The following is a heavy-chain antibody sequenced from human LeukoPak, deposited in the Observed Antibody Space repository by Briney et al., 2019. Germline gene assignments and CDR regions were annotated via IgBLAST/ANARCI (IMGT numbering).Heavy chain of an antibody. V-gene: IGHV2-5*02. CDR1: GFSLTTNGVR. CDR2: IYWDDDK. J-gene: IGHJ4*02. D-gene: IGHD2-15*01. CDR3: AHSFSWDPSPYFDY. Sequence: SGPTLVNPTLTLTVTCSVSGFSLTTNGVRVGWIRQPPGKAPERLGLIYWDDDKDYSPSLKSRLNITRDTSKNQVVLTMNNMEPVDTGTYYCAHSFSWDPSPYFDYWGQGTLVTVSS.